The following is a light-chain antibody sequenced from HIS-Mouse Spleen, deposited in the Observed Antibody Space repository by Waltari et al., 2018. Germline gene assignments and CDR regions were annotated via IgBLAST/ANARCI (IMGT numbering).Light chain of an antibody. CDR2: EVS. Sequence: QSALTQPASVSGSPGQSITISCTGTSSDVGGYNYVSWYQQHPGKAPKLMSYEVSNRPSWVSNRFSGSKSGNTASLTISGLQAEDEADYYCSSYTSSSTPYVFGTGTKVTVL. CDR1: SSDVGGYNY. J-gene: IGLJ1*01. V-gene: IGLV2-14*01. CDR3: SSYTSSSTPYV.